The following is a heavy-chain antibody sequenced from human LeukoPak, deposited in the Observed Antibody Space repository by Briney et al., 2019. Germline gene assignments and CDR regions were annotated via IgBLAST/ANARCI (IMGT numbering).Heavy chain of an antibody. CDR3: ARDDMVRKAFDI. CDR2: INPNSGGT. J-gene: IGHJ3*02. CDR1: GYTFTGYY. Sequence: GASVKVSCKASGYTFTGYYMHWVRQAPGQGLEWMGWINPNSGGTNYAQKFQGRVTMTRDTSTSTVYMELSSLRSEDTAVYYCARDDMVRKAFDIWGQGTMVTVSS. V-gene: IGHV1-2*02. D-gene: IGHD3-10*01.